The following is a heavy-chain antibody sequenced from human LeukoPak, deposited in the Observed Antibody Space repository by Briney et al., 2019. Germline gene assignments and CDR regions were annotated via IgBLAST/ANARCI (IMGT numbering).Heavy chain of an antibody. CDR1: GGSISSYY. CDR3: ARSRSSWDAFDI. V-gene: IGHV4-59*01. Sequence: SETLSLTCTVSGGSISSYYWSWIRQPPGKGLEWIGYIYYSGSTNYNPSLKSRVTISVDTSKNQFSLKLSSETAADTAVYYCARSRSSWDAFDIWGQGTMVTVSS. CDR2: IYYSGST. J-gene: IGHJ3*02. D-gene: IGHD6-13*01.